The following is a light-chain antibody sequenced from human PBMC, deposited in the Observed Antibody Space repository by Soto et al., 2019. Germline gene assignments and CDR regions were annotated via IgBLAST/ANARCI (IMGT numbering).Light chain of an antibody. V-gene: IGKV1-17*03. CDR2: AAS. J-gene: IGKJ1*01. Sequence: DTRLTPTPSSLSAYLKTRIHIXPRASQGISNYLAWFQQKPGKVPKRLIYAASSLQSGVPSRFSGSGSGTEFTLTISSLQPEDFATYYCLQHNSYPWTFGQGTKVDIK. CDR1: QGISNY. CDR3: LQHNSYPWT.